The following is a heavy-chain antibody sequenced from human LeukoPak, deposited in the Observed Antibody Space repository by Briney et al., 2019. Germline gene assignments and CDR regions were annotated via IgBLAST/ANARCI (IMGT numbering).Heavy chain of an antibody. J-gene: IGHJ4*02. CDR3: ASDSWGMFYFDY. CDR2: LYYSGST. CDR1: GGSIRRYY. D-gene: IGHD3-16*01. Sequence: SETLSLTXTVSGGSIRRYYWSWIRQPPGKGLEWIGYLYYSGSTSYNPSLKSRVTMSEDTSKNQFSLKMTSVTAADTAVYYCASDSWGMFYFDYWGQGTLVTVSS. V-gene: IGHV4-59*01.